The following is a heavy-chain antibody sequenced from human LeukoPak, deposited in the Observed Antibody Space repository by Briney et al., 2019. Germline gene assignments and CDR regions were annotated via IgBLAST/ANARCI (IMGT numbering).Heavy chain of an antibody. CDR3: ARDVYYGSGSPRLDY. D-gene: IGHD3-10*01. CDR2: RSRSGDII. Sequence: GGSLRLSCAASGFTFSSYEMNWVRQAPGKGLESVSYRSRSGDIIYYADSVKGRFTISRDNAKNSLYLQMNSLRAEDTAVYYCARDVYYGSGSPRLDYWGQGTLVTVSS. V-gene: IGHV3-48*03. J-gene: IGHJ4*02. CDR1: GFTFSSYE.